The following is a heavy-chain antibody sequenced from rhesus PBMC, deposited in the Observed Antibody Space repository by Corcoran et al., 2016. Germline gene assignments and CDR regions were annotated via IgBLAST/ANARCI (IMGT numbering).Heavy chain of an antibody. V-gene: IGHV3-178*02. J-gene: IGHJ6*01. D-gene: IGHD2-15*01. CDR3: TKDQSGYCSSTYCSSEYGLDS. CDR1: GFTCSDYY. CDR2: IRNGGSST. Sequence: EVQLVESGCGLAKPGGSLRLSCAASGFTCSDYYMDWVRQAPGKGREWVSRIRNGGSSTWNADSVKGRFTISREKAKNTLYFQMNSLRAEDTAVYYCTKDQSGYCSSTYCSSEYGLDSWGQGVVVTVSS.